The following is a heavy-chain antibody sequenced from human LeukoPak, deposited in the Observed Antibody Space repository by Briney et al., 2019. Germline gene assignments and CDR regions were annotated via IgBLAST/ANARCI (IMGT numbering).Heavy chain of an antibody. D-gene: IGHD5-18*01. CDR1: GGSISSSSYY. Sequence: SETLSLTCTVSGGSISSSSYYWGWIRQPPGKGLEWIGSIYYSGSTYYNPSLKSRVTISVDTSKNQFSLELNSVTAADTAVYYCAIVQGYSYASAGIDQWGQGTLVTVSS. V-gene: IGHV4-39*07. J-gene: IGHJ4*02. CDR3: AIVQGYSYASAGIDQ. CDR2: IYYSGST.